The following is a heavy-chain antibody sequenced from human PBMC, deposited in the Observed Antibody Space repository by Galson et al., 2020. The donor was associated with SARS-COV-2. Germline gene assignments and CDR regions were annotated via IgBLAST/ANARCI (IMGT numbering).Heavy chain of an antibody. CDR1: GFTFSSYS. Sequence: GESLKISCAASGFTFSSYSMNWVRQAPGKGLEWVSSISSSSSYIYYADSVKGRFTISRDNAKNSLYLQMNSLRAEDTAVYYCARARKARECELVSWFDPWGQGTLVTVSS. V-gene: IGHV3-21*01. D-gene: IGHD1-26*01. CDR3: ARARKARECELVSWFDP. J-gene: IGHJ5*02. CDR2: ISSSSSYI.